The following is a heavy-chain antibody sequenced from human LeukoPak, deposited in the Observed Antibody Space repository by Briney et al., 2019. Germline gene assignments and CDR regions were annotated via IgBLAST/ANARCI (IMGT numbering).Heavy chain of an antibody. CDR1: GGSISSYP. Sequence: PSETLSLTCTVSGGSISSYPWSWFRQPAGKGLEWIGRIYITGSTNYNPSLKSRITMSMDTSKNQLSLKLGSVTAADTAIYYCATHASPSATDYWGQGTLVTVSS. V-gene: IGHV4-4*07. D-gene: IGHD6-19*01. CDR3: ATHASPSATDY. CDR2: IYITGST. J-gene: IGHJ4*02.